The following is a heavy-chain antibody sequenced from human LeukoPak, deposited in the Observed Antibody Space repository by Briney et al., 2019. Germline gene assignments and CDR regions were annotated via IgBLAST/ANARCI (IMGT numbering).Heavy chain of an antibody. V-gene: IGHV4-61*08. D-gene: IGHD1-26*01. CDR3: ARGTSYYLY. Sequence: KSSETLSLTCAVSGGSISSGGYSWSWIRQPPGKGLEWIGYIYYSGSTNYNPSLKSRVTISVDTSKNQFSLKLSSVTAADTAVYYCARGTSYYLYWGQGTLVTVSS. J-gene: IGHJ4*02. CDR1: GGSISSGGYS. CDR2: IYYSGST.